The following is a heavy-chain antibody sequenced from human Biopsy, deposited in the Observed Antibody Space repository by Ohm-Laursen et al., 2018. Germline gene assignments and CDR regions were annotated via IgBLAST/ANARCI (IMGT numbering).Heavy chain of an antibody. J-gene: IGHJ2*01. CDR1: GASVKTSGYF. D-gene: IGHD3-9*01. V-gene: IGHV4-31*11. Sequence: TLSLTWGVSGASVKTSGYFWAWIRQRPGKGLEWIGYISYNERTHYNPSLTSRLAISFDTSNNRISLQLRSVSAADTAVYYCVREPKTGTAEAWYFDLWGRGSPVTVPS. CDR3: VREPKTGTAEAWYFDL. CDR2: ISYNERT.